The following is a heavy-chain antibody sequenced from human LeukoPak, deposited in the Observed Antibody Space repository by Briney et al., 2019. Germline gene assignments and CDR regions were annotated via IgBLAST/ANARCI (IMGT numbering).Heavy chain of an antibody. CDR1: GFIFDSYD. J-gene: IGHJ4*02. Sequence: GGSLRLSCAASGFIFDSYDMLWVRQAPGKGLEWVATINCGGDNTVYADSVKGRFTISRDNARTSLYLEMNSLRGEDTAFYYWVRDRLWADCWGQGTLVTV. D-gene: IGHD2-21*01. V-gene: IGHV3-20*04. CDR3: VRDRLWADC. CDR2: INCGGDNT.